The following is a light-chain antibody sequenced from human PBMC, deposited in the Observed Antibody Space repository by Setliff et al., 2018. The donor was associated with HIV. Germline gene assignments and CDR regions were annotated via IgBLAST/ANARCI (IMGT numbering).Light chain of an antibody. CDR2: DVS. J-gene: IGLJ1*01. Sequence: QSVLTQPASVSGSPGQSITISCTGSSNDIGAYDYVSWYQHHPGKAPKLLIYDVSERPSGVPDRFSGSKSGNTASLTISGLQAEDEADYYCCSYAGSYTYVFGTGTKVTVL. V-gene: IGLV2-11*01. CDR3: CSYAGSYTYV. CDR1: SNDIGAYDY.